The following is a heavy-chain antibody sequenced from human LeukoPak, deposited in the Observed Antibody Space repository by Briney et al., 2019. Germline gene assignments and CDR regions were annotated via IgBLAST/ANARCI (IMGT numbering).Heavy chain of an antibody. CDR3: ARDTYYYDSSGYYCLDY. V-gene: IGHV1-2*02. J-gene: IGHJ4*02. D-gene: IGHD3-22*01. CDR1: GYTFTGYY. CDR2: INPNSGGT. Sequence: ASVKVSCKASGYTFTGYYMHWVRQAPGQGLEWMGWINPNSGGTNYAQKFQGRVTMTRDTSISTAYMELSRLRSDDTAVYYCARDTYYYDSSGYYCLDYWGQGTLVTVSS.